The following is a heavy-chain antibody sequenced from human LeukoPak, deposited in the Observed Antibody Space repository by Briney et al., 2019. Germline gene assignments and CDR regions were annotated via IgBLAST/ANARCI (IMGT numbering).Heavy chain of an antibody. J-gene: IGHJ4*02. CDR3: ARGYGTLYYFDS. CDR2: ISSSSSYI. CDR1: GFTFSSYS. D-gene: IGHD1-1*01. Sequence: GGSLRLSCAASGFTFSSYSMNWVRQAPGKGLEWVSSISSSSSYIYYADSVKGRFTISRDNAKNSLLLQMNSLRAEDTAVYYCARGYGTLYYFDSWGQGTLVTVSS. V-gene: IGHV3-21*01.